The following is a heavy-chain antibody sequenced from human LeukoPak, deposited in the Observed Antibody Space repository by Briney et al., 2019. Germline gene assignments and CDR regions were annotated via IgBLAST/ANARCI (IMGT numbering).Heavy chain of an antibody. J-gene: IGHJ5*02. V-gene: IGHV4-38-2*02. CDR2: IYHTGAT. D-gene: IGHD3-9*01. CDR3: ARDLGLTISATWFDP. CDR1: GYSLSSGYF. Sequence: SETLSLTCAVSGYSLSSGYFWVWIRQPPGKGLEWIGSIYHTGATYYNPSLRSPVTISVDTSKNQFSLELNSVTAADTAVYYCARDLGLTISATWFDPWGQGTLVTVSS.